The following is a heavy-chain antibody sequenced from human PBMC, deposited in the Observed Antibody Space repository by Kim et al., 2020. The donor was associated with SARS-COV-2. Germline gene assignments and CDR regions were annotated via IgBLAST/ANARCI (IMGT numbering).Heavy chain of an antibody. J-gene: IGHJ3*02. V-gene: IGHV4-34*01. CDR3: ARELSTGDDAYDM. CDR2: INHRGST. CDR1: GGSFSSYY. Sequence: SETLSLTCAAYGGSFSSYYWTWIRQPPGKGLEWIGEINHRGSTNYNPSLKSRVTISVDRSKNQFSLKLISVTAADTAMYYCARELSTGDDAYDMWGQGT. D-gene: IGHD7-27*01.